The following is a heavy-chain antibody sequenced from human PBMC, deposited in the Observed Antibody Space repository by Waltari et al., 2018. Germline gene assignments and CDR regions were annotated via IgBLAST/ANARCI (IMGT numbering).Heavy chain of an antibody. Sequence: EVQLVESGGGLVQPGGSLRLSCAASGLTLSSCEMNWVRQAPGKGLEWRSYIRSNGGAIYYADSVKGRFTISRDDAKNLLYLQMNSLRPEDTAVYYCARDRAPGAKSLYFDYWGQGTLVTVSS. CDR3: ARDRAPGAKSLYFDY. V-gene: IGHV3-48*03. CDR2: IRSNGGAI. J-gene: IGHJ4*02. D-gene: IGHD2-8*02. CDR1: GLTLSSCE.